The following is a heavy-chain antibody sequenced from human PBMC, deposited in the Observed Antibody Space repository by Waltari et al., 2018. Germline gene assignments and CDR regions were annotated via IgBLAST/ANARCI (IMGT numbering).Heavy chain of an antibody. Sequence: QVQLVQSGAEVKTPGASVKVSCKASGNTFTSYDINWVRQAHGQGREWMGWMNPNSGNTGYAQKFQGRVTITRNTSISTAYMELSSLRSEDTAVYYCARVGSRRAVAGYFDYWGQGTLVTVSS. CDR1: GNTFTSYD. J-gene: IGHJ4*02. D-gene: IGHD6-19*01. CDR2: MNPNSGNT. V-gene: IGHV1-8*03. CDR3: ARVGSRRAVAGYFDY.